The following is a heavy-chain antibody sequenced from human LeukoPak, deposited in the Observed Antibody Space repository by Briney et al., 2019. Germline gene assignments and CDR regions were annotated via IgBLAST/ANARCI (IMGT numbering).Heavy chain of an antibody. V-gene: IGHV1-2*02. CDR3: ASIGPYYYDSSGSLDAFDI. CDR2: INPNSGGT. CDR1: GYTFTGYY. Sequence: ASVKVSCKASGYTFTGYYMHWVRQAPGQGLEWMGWINPNSGGTNYAQKFQGRVTMTRDTSISTAYMELSRLRSDDTAVYYCASIGPYYYDSSGSLDAFDIWGQGTMVNVSS. J-gene: IGHJ3*02. D-gene: IGHD3-22*01.